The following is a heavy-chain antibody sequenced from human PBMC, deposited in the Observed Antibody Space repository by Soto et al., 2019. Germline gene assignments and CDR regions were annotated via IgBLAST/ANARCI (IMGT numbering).Heavy chain of an antibody. CDR2: IYYSGST. Sequence: SETLSLTCTVSGGSISSYYWSWIRQPPGKGLEWIGYIYYSGSTNYNPSLKSRVTISVDTSKNQFSLKLSSVTAADTAVYYCAREGTSNRFDYWGQGTLVTVSS. CDR1: GGSISSYY. V-gene: IGHV4-59*12. D-gene: IGHD3-10*01. CDR3: AREGTSNRFDY. J-gene: IGHJ4*02.